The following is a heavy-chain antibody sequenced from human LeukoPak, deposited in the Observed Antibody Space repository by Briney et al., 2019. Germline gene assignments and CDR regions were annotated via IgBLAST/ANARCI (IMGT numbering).Heavy chain of an antibody. J-gene: IGHJ4*02. CDR1: GFTFSNYW. V-gene: IGHV3-7*03. Sequence: GGSLRLSWAASGFTFSNYWMTWVRQAPGKGLEWVANIKQDGSEKNYVDSVKGRFSISRDNAKNSLYLQMNSLRAEDTAVYYCARHSNGWSEGTYWGQGTLVTVTS. CDR3: ARHSNGWSEGTY. D-gene: IGHD6-19*01. CDR2: IKQDGSEK.